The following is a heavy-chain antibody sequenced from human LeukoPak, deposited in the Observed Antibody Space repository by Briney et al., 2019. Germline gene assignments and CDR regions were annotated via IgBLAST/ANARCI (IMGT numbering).Heavy chain of an antibody. J-gene: IGHJ5*02. D-gene: IGHD6-6*01. V-gene: IGHV1-69*01. Sequence: GSSVKVSCKASGGTFSSYAISWVRQAPGQGLEWMGGIIPIFGTANYAQKFQGRVTITADESTSTAYMELSSLRSEDTAVYYCATVAARLGGDWFDPWGQGTLVTVSS. CDR3: ATVAARLGGDWFDP. CDR1: GGTFSSYA. CDR2: IIPIFGTA.